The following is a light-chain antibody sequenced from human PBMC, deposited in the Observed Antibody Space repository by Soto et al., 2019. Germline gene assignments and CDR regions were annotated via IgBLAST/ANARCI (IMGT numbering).Light chain of an antibody. J-gene: IGKJ2*01. CDR1: QSVISN. V-gene: IGKV3-20*01. Sequence: ESVLTQSPATLSLSPGERATLSCRASQSVISNLAWYQQKPGQAPRLLIYGASSRATGIPDRFSGSGSGTDFSLTISRLEPEDFAVYYCQHYGSPPTYTFGQGTKVDIK. CDR2: GAS. CDR3: QHYGSPPTYT.